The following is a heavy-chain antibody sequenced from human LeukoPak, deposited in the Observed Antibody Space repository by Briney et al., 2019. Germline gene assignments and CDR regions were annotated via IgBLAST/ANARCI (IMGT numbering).Heavy chain of an antibody. V-gene: IGHV1-69*06. CDR2: IIPIFGTA. D-gene: IGHD6-19*01. CDR1: GGTFSSYA. CDR3: ATNRPSSVWYELDY. J-gene: IGHJ4*02. Sequence: SVKVSCKASGGTFSSYAISWVRQAPGQGLEWMGGIIPIFGTANYAQKFQGRVTITADKSTSTAYMELSSLRSDDTAVYYCATNRPSSVWYELDYWGQGTLVTVSS.